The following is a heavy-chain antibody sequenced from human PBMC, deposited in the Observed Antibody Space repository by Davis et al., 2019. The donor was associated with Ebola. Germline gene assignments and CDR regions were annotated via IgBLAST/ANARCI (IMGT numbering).Heavy chain of an antibody. D-gene: IGHD5-18*01. V-gene: IGHV1-18*04. CDR1: GYSFTSYG. Sequence: ASVKVSCKASGYSFTSYGISWVRQAPGQGLEWMGWISAYNGNTNYAQKLQGRVTMTIDTSINTAYMELDRLRSDDTAVFYCARGHTYGRWDDWFDPWGQGTLVTVSS. J-gene: IGHJ5*02. CDR2: ISAYNGNT. CDR3: ARGHTYGRWDDWFDP.